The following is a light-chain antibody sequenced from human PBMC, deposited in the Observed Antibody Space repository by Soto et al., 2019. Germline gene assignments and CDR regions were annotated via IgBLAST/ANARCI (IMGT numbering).Light chain of an antibody. CDR2: GAS. CDR3: QQYGTSEII. Sequence: EIVLTQSPGTLSLSPGERATLSCRASQSVISNYLAWYQQKPGQAPRLLIYGASSRATGIPDRFSGSGSGTDFTLTISSLEPEDFAVFYCQQYGTSEIIFGQGTRLEIK. CDR1: QSVISNY. V-gene: IGKV3-20*01. J-gene: IGKJ5*01.